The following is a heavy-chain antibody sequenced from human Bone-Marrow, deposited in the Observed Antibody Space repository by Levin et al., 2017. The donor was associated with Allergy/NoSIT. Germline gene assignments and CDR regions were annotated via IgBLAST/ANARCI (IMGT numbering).Heavy chain of an antibody. CDR2: INPDSGDT. CDR1: GYTLSAYY. V-gene: IGHV1-2*02. D-gene: IGHD2-15*01. Sequence: GESLKISCKASGYTLSAYYLHWVRQAPGQGLEWMGWINPDSGDTHYTQKFQGKVTFTRDTSINTAYMELRSLRSDDTARYFCARDCCSNNWFAPWGQGTLVAVSS. J-gene: IGHJ5*02. CDR3: ARDCCSNNWFAP.